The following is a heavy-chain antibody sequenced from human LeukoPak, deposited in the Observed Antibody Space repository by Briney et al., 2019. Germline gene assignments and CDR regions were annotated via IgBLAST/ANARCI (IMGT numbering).Heavy chain of an antibody. CDR2: IYYSGST. CDR1: GGSISSYY. CDR3: ARTRYFDWLLRFDY. V-gene: IGHV4-39*01. Sequence: SETLSLTCTVWGGSISSYYWGWIRQPPGKGLEWIGSIYYSGSTYYNPSLKGRVTISVDTSKNQFSLKMSSVHAADPAVYYCARTRYFDWLLRFDYWGQGTLVTVSS. J-gene: IGHJ4*02. D-gene: IGHD3-9*01.